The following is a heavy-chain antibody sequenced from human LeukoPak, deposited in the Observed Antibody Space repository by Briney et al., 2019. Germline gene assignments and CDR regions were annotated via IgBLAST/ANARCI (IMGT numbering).Heavy chain of an antibody. CDR3: ARGRPYDYVWGSYRQKKPFDY. CDR2: MYYSGST. CDR1: GGSISSSGYY. J-gene: IGHJ4*02. V-gene: IGHV4-39*02. D-gene: IGHD3-16*02. Sequence: SETLSLTCTVSGGSISSSGYYWGWIRQPPGKGLEWIGSMYYSGSTYYNPSLKSRVTISVDTSKNHFSLKLSSVTAADTAVYYCARGRPYDYVWGSYRQKKPFDYWGQGTLVTVSS.